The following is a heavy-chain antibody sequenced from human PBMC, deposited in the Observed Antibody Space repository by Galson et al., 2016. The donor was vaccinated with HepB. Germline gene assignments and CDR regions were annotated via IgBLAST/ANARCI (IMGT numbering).Heavy chain of an antibody. CDR3: ARGGGGTYFENYYYGMDV. CDR1: GYTFTSFG. J-gene: IGHJ6*02. Sequence: GYTFTSFGITWVRQAPGQGLEWMGWISAYNGYTNYAQKLQGRVTMTTHTSTSTVYMELRSLRSDDTAVYYCARGGGGTYFENYYYGMDVWGQGTTVTVSS. CDR2: ISAYNGYT. V-gene: IGHV1-18*01. D-gene: IGHD1-26*01.